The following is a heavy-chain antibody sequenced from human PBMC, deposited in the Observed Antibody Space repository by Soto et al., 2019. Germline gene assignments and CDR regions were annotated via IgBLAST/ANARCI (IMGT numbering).Heavy chain of an antibody. J-gene: IGHJ4*02. CDR3: ARDLGGPYDSSGYYSDSGFDY. V-gene: IGHV4-59*01. CDR1: GGSISSYY. CDR2: IYYSGST. D-gene: IGHD3-22*01. Sequence: KPSETLSLTCTVSGGSISSYYWSWIRQPPGKGLEWIGYIYYSGSTNYNPSLKSRVTISVDTSKNQFSLKLSSVTAADTAVYYCARDLGGPYDSSGYYSDSGFDYWGQGALVTVSS.